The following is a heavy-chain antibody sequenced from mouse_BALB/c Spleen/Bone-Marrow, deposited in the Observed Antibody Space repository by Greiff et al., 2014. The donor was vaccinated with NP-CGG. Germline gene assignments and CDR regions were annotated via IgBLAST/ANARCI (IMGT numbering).Heavy chain of an antibody. V-gene: IGHV1S135*01. J-gene: IGHJ3*01. D-gene: IGHD2-10*02. Sequence: VHVKQSVPELVKPGASVKVSCKASGYAFTSYNMYWVKQSHGKSLEWIGHIDPYNGGTSYNQNFKGKATLTVDKSSSTAYMHLNSLTSEDSAVYYCAREEYGNGFAYWGQGTLVTVSA. CDR2: IDPYNGGT. CDR3: AREEYGNGFAY. CDR1: GYAFTSYN.